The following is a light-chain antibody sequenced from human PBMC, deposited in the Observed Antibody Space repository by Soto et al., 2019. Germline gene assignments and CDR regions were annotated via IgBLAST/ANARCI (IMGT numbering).Light chain of an antibody. V-gene: IGKV3-20*01. J-gene: IGKJ4*01. CDR1: QSVSNNY. CDR3: QQYDYSPPT. Sequence: IVLTQSPGTLCLSPGGRAPPSRSASQSVSNNYLAWYQQKPGQAPRLLIYGASSRATGIPDRFSGSGSGTDFTLTISRLEPEDFAVYSRQQYDYSPPTFGGGTKVDTK. CDR2: GAS.